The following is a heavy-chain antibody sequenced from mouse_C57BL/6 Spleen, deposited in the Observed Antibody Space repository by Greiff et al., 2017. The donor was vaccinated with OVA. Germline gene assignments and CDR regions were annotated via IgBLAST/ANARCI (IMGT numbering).Heavy chain of an antibody. CDR1: GYTFTSYW. CDR3: ARRYYYGSSLAMDY. V-gene: IGHV1-64*01. J-gene: IGHJ4*01. Sequence: QVQLQQPGAELVKPGASVKLSCKASGYTFTSYWMHWVKQRPGQGLEWIGMIHPNSGSTNYNEKFKSKATLTVDKSSSTAYMQLSSLTSEDSAVYYCARRYYYGSSLAMDYWGQGTSVTVSS. D-gene: IGHD1-1*01. CDR2: IHPNSGST.